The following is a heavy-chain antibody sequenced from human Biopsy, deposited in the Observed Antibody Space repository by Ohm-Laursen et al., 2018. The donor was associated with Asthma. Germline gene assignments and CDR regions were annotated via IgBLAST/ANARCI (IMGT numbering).Heavy chain of an antibody. CDR2: LIPVLGTP. CDR1: GDSFSNYA. V-gene: IGHV1-69*13. J-gene: IGHJ5*02. Sequence: SVKVSCKASGDSFSNYAISWVRQAPGQGLEWMGGLIPVLGTPDHAQMFEGRVTITADESTSTAYMELSSLRSEDTAVYYCARADRYYTEWFDPWGQGTLVTVSS. CDR3: ARADRYYTEWFDP. D-gene: IGHD3-10*01.